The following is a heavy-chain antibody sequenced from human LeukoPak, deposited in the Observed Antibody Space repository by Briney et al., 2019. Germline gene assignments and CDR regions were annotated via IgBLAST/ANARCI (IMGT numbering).Heavy chain of an antibody. CDR3: GKGGSGWPYDAFDM. CDR1: GFTLDDYA. Sequence: GGTLRLSCAASGFTLDDYAMHWVRQAPGKGLEWVSGISWNSGSIGYADSVKGRFTISRDNAKNSLYLQMNRLSTEDGALYYCGKGGSGWPYDAFDMWGQGTMVTVSS. V-gene: IGHV3-9*01. J-gene: IGHJ3*02. CDR2: ISWNSGSI. D-gene: IGHD6-19*01.